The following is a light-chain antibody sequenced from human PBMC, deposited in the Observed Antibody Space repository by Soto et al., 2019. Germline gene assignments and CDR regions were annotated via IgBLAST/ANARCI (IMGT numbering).Light chain of an antibody. CDR3: HQYYKWPLT. J-gene: IGKJ4*01. Sequence: EIVLTQSPATLSLSPVERVTLSCMASQSAISNLAWYQQKPGQTPRLLIYDASTRATDIPARFSGSGSGTDFTLTISSLLSEDFAVYYCHQYYKWPLTFGGGTKVDIK. CDR1: QSAISN. CDR2: DAS. V-gene: IGKV3-15*01.